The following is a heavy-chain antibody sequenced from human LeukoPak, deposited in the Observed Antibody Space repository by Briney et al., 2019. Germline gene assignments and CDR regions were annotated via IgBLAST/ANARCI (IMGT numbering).Heavy chain of an antibody. J-gene: IGHJ4*02. CDR1: GFPFYDYG. CDR3: ARRKGPYGSGTYYDS. D-gene: IGHD3-10*01. V-gene: IGHV3-20*04. Sequence: GGSLRLSCAASGFPFYDYGMSWGRLAPGKGVEWVSGVSWNGAYTEYADSVRGRFTISRDNAKKSLYLQMNSLRVDDTALYYCARRKGPYGSGTYYDSWGQGTLVSVSS. CDR2: VSWNGAYT.